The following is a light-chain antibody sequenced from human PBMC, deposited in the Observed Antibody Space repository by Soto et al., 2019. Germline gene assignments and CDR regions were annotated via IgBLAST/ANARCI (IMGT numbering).Light chain of an antibody. CDR3: SSFASSNTWV. CDR1: SSDVGASNI. CDR2: EAT. Sequence: QSALTQPPSASGSPGQSVTISCTGTSSDVGASNIVSWSQQHAGKAPKLVIYEATKRPPGVPDRFSGSKSANTASLTVSGLQAEDEADYYCSSFASSNTWVFGGGTKLTVL. V-gene: IGLV2-8*01. J-gene: IGLJ3*02.